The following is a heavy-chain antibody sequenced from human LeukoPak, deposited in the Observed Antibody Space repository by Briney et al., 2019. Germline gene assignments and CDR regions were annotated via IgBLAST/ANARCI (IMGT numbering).Heavy chain of an antibody. CDR2: IYYSGST. Sequence: ASETLSLTCTVSGGSISSSSFYWGWIRQPPGKGLEWIGSIYYSGSTYYNPSLESRVIISLDTSKNQFSLKLRSVTAADTAVYYCASPDTAMVNGYWGQRTLVTFSS. D-gene: IGHD5-18*01. CDR3: ASPDTAMVNGY. V-gene: IGHV4-39*01. J-gene: IGHJ4*02. CDR1: GGSISSSSFY.